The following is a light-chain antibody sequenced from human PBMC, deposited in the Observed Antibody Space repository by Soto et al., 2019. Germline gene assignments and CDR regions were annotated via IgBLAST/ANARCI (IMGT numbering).Light chain of an antibody. V-gene: IGKV3-15*01. Sequence: EIVLTQSPAILSVSPGERATLSCRASQSISRSLAWYQQKPGQAPRLLISDASTRATGIPARFSGSGSGTEVPLTISRLQSGDFALLSWSQYYSWPPGTFGQGTKVDIK. J-gene: IGKJ2*01. CDR2: DAS. CDR3: SQYYSWPPGT. CDR1: QSISRS.